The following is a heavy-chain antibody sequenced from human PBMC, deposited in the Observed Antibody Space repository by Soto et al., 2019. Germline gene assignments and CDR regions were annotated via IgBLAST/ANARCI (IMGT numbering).Heavy chain of an antibody. CDR1: GFTFSSYG. CDR3: ARDSRYYHFWSGYYDNWFDP. CDR2: IWYDGSNK. D-gene: IGHD3-3*01. J-gene: IGHJ5*02. V-gene: IGHV3-33*01. Sequence: HPGGSLRLSCAASGFTFSSYGMHWVRQAPGKGLEWVAVIWYDGSNKYYADSVKGRFTISRDNSKNTLYLQMNSLRAEDTAVYYCARDSRYYHFWSGYYDNWFDPWGQGTLVTVSS.